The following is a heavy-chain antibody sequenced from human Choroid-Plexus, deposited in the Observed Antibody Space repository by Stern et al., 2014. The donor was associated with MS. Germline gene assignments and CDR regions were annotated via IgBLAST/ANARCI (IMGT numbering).Heavy chain of an antibody. CDR3: VRVSGSSGSDF. CDR2: IRNKANSYTT. J-gene: IGHJ4*02. D-gene: IGHD6-19*01. V-gene: IGHV3-72*01. CDR1: GFTLSDHY. Sequence: EVQLVESGGGLVQPGGSLRLSCVASGFTLSDHYMDWVRQAPAKGLEWVGRIRNKANSYTTQYAASVKGRFVISRDDSKNSLYLQMNSLKSEDTAVYYCVRVSGSSGSDFWGQGTLVSVSS.